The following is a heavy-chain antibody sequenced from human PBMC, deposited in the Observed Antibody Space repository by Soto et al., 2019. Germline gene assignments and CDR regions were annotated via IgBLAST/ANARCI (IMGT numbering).Heavy chain of an antibody. D-gene: IGHD3-16*02. CDR2: INHSGST. J-gene: IGHJ4*02. Sequence: LTCAVYGGSFSGYYWSWIRQPPGKGLEWIGEINHSGSTNYNPSLKSRVTISVDTSKNQFSLKLSSVTAADTAVYYCARALLSSPAWGQGTLVTVSS. CDR1: GGSFSGYY. V-gene: IGHV4-34*01. CDR3: ARALLSSPA.